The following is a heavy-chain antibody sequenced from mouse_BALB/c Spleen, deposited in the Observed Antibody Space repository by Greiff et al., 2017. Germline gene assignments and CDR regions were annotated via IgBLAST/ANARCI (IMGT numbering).Heavy chain of an antibody. CDR1: GFSLTGYG. V-gene: IGHV2-6-7*01. J-gene: IGHJ3*01. CDR2: IWGDGST. CDR3: ARDKDWDGSWFAY. D-gene: IGHD4-1*01. Sequence: QVQLKESGPGLVAPSQSLSITCTVSGFSLTGYGVNWVRQPPGKGLEWLGMIWGDGSTDYNSALKSRLSISKDNSKSQVFLKMNSLQTDDTARYYCARDKDWDGSWFAYWGQGTLVTVSA.